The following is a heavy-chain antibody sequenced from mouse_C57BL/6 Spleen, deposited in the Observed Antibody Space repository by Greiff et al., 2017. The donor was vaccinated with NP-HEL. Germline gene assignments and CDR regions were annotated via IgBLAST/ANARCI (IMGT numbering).Heavy chain of an antibody. V-gene: IGHV1-82*01. CDR3: ARRTIVSAMDY. Sequence: VQLKQSGPELVKPGASVKISCKASGYAFSSSWMNWVKQRPGKGLEWIGRIYPGDGDTNYNGKFKGKATLTADKSSSTAYMQLSSLTSEDSAVYFCARRTIVSAMDYWGQGTSVTVSS. CDR1: GYAFSSSW. CDR2: IYPGDGDT. J-gene: IGHJ4*01. D-gene: IGHD2-5*01.